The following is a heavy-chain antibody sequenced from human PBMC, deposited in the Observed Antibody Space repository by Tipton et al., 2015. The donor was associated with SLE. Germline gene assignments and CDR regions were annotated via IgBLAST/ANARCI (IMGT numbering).Heavy chain of an antibody. D-gene: IGHD6-6*01. CDR2: IYYTGST. CDR1: GGSMTYYY. J-gene: IGHJ4*02. V-gene: IGHV4-59*01. CDR3: ARAPSHSIHFDC. Sequence: LRLSCNVSGGSMTYYYWSWIRQPPGKGLEWIGYIYYTGSTNYNPSPESRVTISLDTSKNQFSLEVSSVTAADTAVYYCARAPSHSIHFDCWGQGTLVSVSS.